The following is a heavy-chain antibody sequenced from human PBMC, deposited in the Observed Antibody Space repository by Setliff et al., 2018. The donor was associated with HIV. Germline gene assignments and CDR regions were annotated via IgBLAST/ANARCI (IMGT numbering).Heavy chain of an antibody. V-gene: IGHV4-39*01. CDR1: GGSIRSSGYY. CDR2: IYYNGNT. Sequence: SETLSLTCTVSGGSIRSSGYYWGWIRQPPGKGLEWIGSIYYNGNTYYNPSLKSRVTISEDTSQNQFSLKLSPVTAADTAVYYLATHVLQFLEWLTHFDYWGQGTLVTVSP. J-gene: IGHJ4*02. D-gene: IGHD3-3*01. CDR3: ATHVLQFLEWLTHFDY.